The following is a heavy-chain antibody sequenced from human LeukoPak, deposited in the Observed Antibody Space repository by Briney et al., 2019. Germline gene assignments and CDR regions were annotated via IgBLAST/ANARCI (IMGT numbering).Heavy chain of an antibody. CDR1: EFTFDDYV. J-gene: IGHJ6*02. D-gene: IGHD6-19*01. CDR3: ARSSGSYDGYYGVEV. Sequence: GRYLRLSRGVSEFTFDDYVIHWVRQGPGKGLEWVAAMSWTSGSIAYADSVKGRFNIFRDNAQSSLYLQMNRLRAEDTAFYYCARSSGSYDGYYGVEVWGQGTTVIVSS. CDR2: MSWTSGSI. V-gene: IGHV3-9*01.